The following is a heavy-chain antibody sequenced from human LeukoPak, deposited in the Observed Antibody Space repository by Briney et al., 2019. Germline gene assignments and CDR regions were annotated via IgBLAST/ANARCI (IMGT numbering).Heavy chain of an antibody. CDR2: IHTIGSST. D-gene: IGHD6-6*01. Sequence: PGGSLRLSCAASGFTFSSYWMHWVRQAPGKGLVWVSRIHTIGSSTSYADSVKGRFTISRDNAKNTLYLQMNSLRAEDTAVYYCARDQVGNFEYSSPDADCWGQGTLVTVSS. J-gene: IGHJ4*02. CDR1: GFTFSSYW. V-gene: IGHV3-74*01. CDR3: ARDQVGNFEYSSPDADC.